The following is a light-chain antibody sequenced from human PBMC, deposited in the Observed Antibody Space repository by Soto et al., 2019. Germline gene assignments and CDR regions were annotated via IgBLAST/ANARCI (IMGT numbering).Light chain of an antibody. J-gene: IGKJ1*01. CDR2: GAS. Sequence: EIMLRQSPGTLSLSPGERATLSCRASQSVSTSQLAWYQQKPGQAPRLLIFGASSSATGIPDRFRGSGSGTDFTLTISRLEPEDFAVYYCQQYGGSPRTFGQGTKVDIK. V-gene: IGKV3-20*01. CDR1: QSVSTSQ. CDR3: QQYGGSPRT.